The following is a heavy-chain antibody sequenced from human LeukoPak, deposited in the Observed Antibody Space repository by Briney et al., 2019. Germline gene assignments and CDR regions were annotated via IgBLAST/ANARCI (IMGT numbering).Heavy chain of an antibody. V-gene: IGHV3-21*01. J-gene: IGHJ4*02. D-gene: IGHD3-10*01. CDR1: GFTVSNNY. Sequence: GGSLRLSCAASGFTVSNNYMRWVRQAPGKGLEWVSYIIISSSYIYYADSVKGRFTISRDNAKNSLYLQMNSLRAEDTAVYYCARDIGGSGSNYWGQGTLVTVSS. CDR3: ARDIGGSGSNY. CDR2: IIISSSYI.